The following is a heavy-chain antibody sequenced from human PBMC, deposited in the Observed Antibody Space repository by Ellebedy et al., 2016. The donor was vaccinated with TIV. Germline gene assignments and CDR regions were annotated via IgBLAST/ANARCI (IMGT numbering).Heavy chain of an antibody. CDR1: GFTFSSYW. CDR2: ISSSGSTI. V-gene: IGHV3-48*04. D-gene: IGHD2-2*01. Sequence: GGSLRLSXAASGFTFSSYWMSWIRQAPGKGLEWVSYISSSGSTIYYADSVKGRFTISRDNAKNSLYLQMNSLRAEDTAVYYCARAPYCSSTSCHYYYGMDVWGQGTTVTVSS. J-gene: IGHJ6*02. CDR3: ARAPYCSSTSCHYYYGMDV.